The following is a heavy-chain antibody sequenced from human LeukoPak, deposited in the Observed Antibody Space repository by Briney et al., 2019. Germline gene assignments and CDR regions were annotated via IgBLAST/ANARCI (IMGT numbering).Heavy chain of an antibody. CDR2: ISSNSAYI. CDR1: GFSFSDYA. CDR3: ARIFRYQLVDYYALDV. D-gene: IGHD2-2*01. V-gene: IGHV3-21*01. J-gene: IGHJ6*02. Sequence: PGGSLRLSCAASGFSFSDYAMDWVRQAPGKGLEWVSAISSNSAYIYYADSVKGRFTISRDNAKSLVSLQMNSLRDDDTAVYYYARIFRYQLVDYYALDVWGQGTTVTVSS.